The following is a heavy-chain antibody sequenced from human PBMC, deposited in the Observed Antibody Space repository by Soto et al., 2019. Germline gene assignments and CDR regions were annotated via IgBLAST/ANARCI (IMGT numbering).Heavy chain of an antibody. CDR2: ITAAGDIE. CDR1: GFTFSNYV. CDR3: AKGSSGEGYN. D-gene: IGHD3-3*01. V-gene: IGHV3-23*01. Sequence: EVQLLQSGGDLVQPGGSLRLSCAASGFTFSNYVMTWVRQAPGKGLDWVSSITAAGDIEAYADSVRGRFTISRDNSKNTLSLQLSSLRVEDTAVYYCAKGSSGEGYNWGQGTLVTVSS. J-gene: IGHJ4*02.